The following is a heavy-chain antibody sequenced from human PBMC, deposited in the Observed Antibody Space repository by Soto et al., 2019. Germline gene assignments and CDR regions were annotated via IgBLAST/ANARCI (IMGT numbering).Heavy chain of an antibody. CDR3: ARQPDDGDYGYYFEF. D-gene: IGHD4-17*01. CDR1: GGSISPYY. Sequence: QVQLLESGPGLVNPSQTLSLSCAVSGGSISPYYWSWLRQSPGKGLEWLGYIYYTGTADYNPSLVNRVTLSVDTSTNRFSLELTSVTAADTAVYYCARQPDDGDYGYYFEFWGPGILVTVSS. V-gene: IGHV4-59*01. J-gene: IGHJ4*02. CDR2: IYYTGTA.